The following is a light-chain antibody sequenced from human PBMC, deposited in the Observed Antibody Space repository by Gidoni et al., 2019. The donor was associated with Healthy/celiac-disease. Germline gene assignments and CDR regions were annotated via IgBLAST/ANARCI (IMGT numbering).Light chain of an antibody. V-gene: IGKV3-11*01. CDR3: QQRRNWPPIT. CDR1: QSVSSY. CDR2: DAS. Sequence: EIVLTQSPATLSLSPGERATLSCRASQSVSSYLAWYQQKPGQAPRLLIDDASNRATGIPARFSGSGSGTDFTLTISSLEPEDFAVYYCQQRRNWPPITFGQGTRLEIK. J-gene: IGKJ5*01.